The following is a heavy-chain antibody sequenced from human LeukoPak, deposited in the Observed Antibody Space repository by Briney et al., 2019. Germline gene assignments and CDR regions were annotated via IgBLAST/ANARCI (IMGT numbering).Heavy chain of an antibody. CDR1: GGSISSYY. CDR3: ARCYCSSTSCYYYYGMDV. V-gene: IGHV4-59*08. Sequence: SETLSLTCTVSGGSISSYYWSWIRQPPGKGLEWIGYTYYSGSTNYNPSLKSRVTISVDTSKNQFSLKLSSVTAADTAVYYCARCYCSSTSCYYYYGMDVWGQGTTVTVSS. J-gene: IGHJ6*02. D-gene: IGHD2-2*01. CDR2: TYYSGST.